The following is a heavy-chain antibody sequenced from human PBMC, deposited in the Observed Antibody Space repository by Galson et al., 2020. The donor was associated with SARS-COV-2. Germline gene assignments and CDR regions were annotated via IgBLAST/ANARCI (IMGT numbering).Heavy chain of an antibody. CDR1: GFTFRSYD. D-gene: IGHD1-26*01. Sequence: GGSLRLSCAASGFTFRSYDMHWVRQAPGKGLEWVAVISYDGSNKYNADSVKGRFTISRDNSKNTLYLQMNSLRAEDTAVYYCARGGSGSYFGRFDFWGQGTLVTVSS. J-gene: IGHJ4*02. CDR3: ARGGSGSYFGRFDF. V-gene: IGHV3-30*04. CDR2: ISYDGSNK.